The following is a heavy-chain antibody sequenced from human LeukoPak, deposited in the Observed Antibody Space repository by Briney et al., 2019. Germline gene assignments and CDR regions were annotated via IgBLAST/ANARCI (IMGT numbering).Heavy chain of an antibody. V-gene: IGHV4-59*11. J-gene: IGHJ4*02. Sequence: SETLSLTCTVSGGSISGHYWSWIRQPPGKGLEWIGYSHDSGSTNYNASLTSRVTLSVDTSKNQFSLKLTSVTAADTAVYYCARGGWYEDYWGQGTLVTVSS. CDR3: ARGGWYEDY. CDR2: SHDSGST. D-gene: IGHD6-19*01. CDR1: GGSISGHY.